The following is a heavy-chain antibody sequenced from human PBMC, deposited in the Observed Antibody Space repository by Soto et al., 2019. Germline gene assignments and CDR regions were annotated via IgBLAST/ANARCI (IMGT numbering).Heavy chain of an antibody. Sequence: ASAKVSCKASGYTFTSYGISWVRQAPGQGLEWMGWISAYNGNTNYAQKLQGRVTMTTDTSTSTAYMELRSLRSDDTAVYYCATSPNIAAASTFDSWGQENLVTVSS. J-gene: IGHJ4*02. CDR3: ATSPNIAAASTFDS. CDR1: GYTFTSYG. V-gene: IGHV1-18*01. D-gene: IGHD6-25*01. CDR2: ISAYNGNT.